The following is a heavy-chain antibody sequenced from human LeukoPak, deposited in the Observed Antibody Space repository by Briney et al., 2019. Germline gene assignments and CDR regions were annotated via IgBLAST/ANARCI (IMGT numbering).Heavy chain of an antibody. CDR3: ARLRTMIGVGY. J-gene: IGHJ4*02. D-gene: IGHD3-22*01. CDR2: IYHSGST. Sequence: SETLSLTCAVSGYSISSGYYWGWIRQPPGKGLEWIGSIYHSGSTYYNPSLKSRVTISVDTSKNQFSLKLSSVTAADTAVYYCARLRTMIGVGYWGQGTLATVSS. CDR1: GYSISSGYY. V-gene: IGHV4-38-2*01.